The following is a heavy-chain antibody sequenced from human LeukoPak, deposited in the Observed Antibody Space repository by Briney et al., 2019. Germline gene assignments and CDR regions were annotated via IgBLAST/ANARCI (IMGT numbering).Heavy chain of an antibody. Sequence: SETLSLTCTVSGGSLSSYYWSWIRQPPGKGLEWIGYIYYSGSTNYNPSLKSRVTISVDTSKNQFSLKLSSVTAADTAVYYCARLDSSGHFDYWGQGTLVTVSS. V-gene: IGHV4-59*08. D-gene: IGHD3-22*01. CDR2: IYYSGST. J-gene: IGHJ4*02. CDR3: ARLDSSGHFDY. CDR1: GGSLSSYY.